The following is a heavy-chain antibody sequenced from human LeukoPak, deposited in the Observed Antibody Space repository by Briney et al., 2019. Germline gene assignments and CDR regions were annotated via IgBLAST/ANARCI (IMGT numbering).Heavy chain of an antibody. J-gene: IGHJ4*02. Sequence: GGSLRLSCAASGFTFSSYSMNWVRQAPGKGLEWVSSISNDGKYIYYADSVKGRFTISRDNSKNTLYLQMNSLRAEDTAVYYRAKDLVGSSGYYDYWGQGTLVTVSS. D-gene: IGHD3-22*01. CDR3: AKDLVGSSGYYDY. V-gene: IGHV3-21*04. CDR1: GFTFSSYS. CDR2: ISNDGKYI.